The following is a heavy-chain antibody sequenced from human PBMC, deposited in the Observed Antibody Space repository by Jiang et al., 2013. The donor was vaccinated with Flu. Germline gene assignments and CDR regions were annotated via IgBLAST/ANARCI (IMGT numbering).Heavy chain of an antibody. CDR3: TKDSGLAFYYYMDV. D-gene: IGHD2-15*01. V-gene: IGHV3-9*01. CDR2: ISWNSGSI. J-gene: IGHJ6*03. CDR1: DYA. Sequence: DYAMHWVRQAPGEGLEWVSSISWNSGSIGYADSVKGRFTISRDNAKNSLFLQMNSLRAEDTALYYCTKDSGLAFYYYMDVWGRGTTVTVSS.